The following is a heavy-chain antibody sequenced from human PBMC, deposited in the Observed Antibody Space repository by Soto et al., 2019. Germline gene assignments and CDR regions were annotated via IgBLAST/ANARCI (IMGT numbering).Heavy chain of an antibody. CDR1: GFTFDDYA. D-gene: IGHD6-19*01. CDR2: LNWNSGTV. Sequence: EAQLVESGGGWVQPGRSLRLSCAASGFTFDDYAMHWVRQAPGKGLEWVSGLNWNSGTVGYADSVKGRFTISRDNAKNSLHLQMNSLRPDDTALYYCAKGFRSGWYEGFDYWGQGTLVTVSS. V-gene: IGHV3-9*01. CDR3: AKGFRSGWYEGFDY. J-gene: IGHJ4*02.